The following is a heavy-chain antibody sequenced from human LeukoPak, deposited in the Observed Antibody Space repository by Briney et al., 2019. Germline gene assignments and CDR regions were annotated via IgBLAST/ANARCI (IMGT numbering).Heavy chain of an antibody. V-gene: IGHV3-53*01. D-gene: IGHD6-19*01. CDR3: AGATKWLAHDF. CDR2: ISDAGRT. CDR1: GFTVSDTY. J-gene: IGHJ4*02. Sequence: GGSLRLSCAASGFTVSDTYMSWVRQAAGKGWEWVSTISDAGRTTYGDSVKGRFTVSRDTYKNTLFLQMKSLRADDTAVYYCAGATKWLAHDFWGQGTLVTVSS.